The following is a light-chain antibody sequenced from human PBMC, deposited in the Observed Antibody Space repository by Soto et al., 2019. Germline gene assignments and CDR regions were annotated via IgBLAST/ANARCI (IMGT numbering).Light chain of an antibody. CDR1: QSVSSN. CDR2: GAS. V-gene: IGKV3-15*01. J-gene: IGKJ1*01. CDR3: QQYDNWPQT. Sequence: EIVLTHSPAALSLSPCERATLSCRASQSVSSNLAWYQQKPGQAPRRLIYGASTRATGSPARFSGSGSGAEFTLTISSLQSEDFAVYYCQQYDNWPQTFGQGTKVDIK.